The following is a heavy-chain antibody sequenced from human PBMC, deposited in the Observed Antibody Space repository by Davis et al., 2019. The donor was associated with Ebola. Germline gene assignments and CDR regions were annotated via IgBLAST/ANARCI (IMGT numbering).Heavy chain of an antibody. D-gene: IGHD3-9*01. Sequence: GESLKISCAASGFTFSNFWMHWVRQAPGKGLVCVSRINNDGSITNYADSVKGRFTISRDNVKKSVYLQLNSLTVEDTAVYYCARDTYDRARFDPWGQGTLVSVSS. CDR2: INNDGSIT. J-gene: IGHJ5*02. V-gene: IGHV3-74*01. CDR3: ARDTYDRARFDP. CDR1: GFTFSNFW.